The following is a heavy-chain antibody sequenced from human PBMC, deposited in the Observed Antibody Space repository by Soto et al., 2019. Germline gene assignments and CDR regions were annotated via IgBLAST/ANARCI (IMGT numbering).Heavy chain of an antibody. CDR2: NYYSGLT. CDR3: ARGSSIAGLYYGMDV. Sequence: QVQLQESGPGLVKPSQTLSLTCTVSGGSISSGGYYWTWIRQHPGKGLEWIGYNYYSGLTYYNPSLKSRVTTSLDTSTTQLSLKLSPVTAADTAVYYCARGSSIAGLYYGMDVWGQGTTVTVSS. V-gene: IGHV4-31*03. J-gene: IGHJ6*02. CDR1: GGSISSGGYY. D-gene: IGHD6-6*01.